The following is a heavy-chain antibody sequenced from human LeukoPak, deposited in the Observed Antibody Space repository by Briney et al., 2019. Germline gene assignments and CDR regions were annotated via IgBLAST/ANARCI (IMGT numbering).Heavy chain of an antibody. CDR3: AKDLVRGVTTYYYYGMDA. CDR1: GFTFSSYA. Sequence: GGSLRLSCAASGFTFSSYAMSWVRQAPGKGLEWVSAISGSGGSTYYADSVKGRFTISRDNSKNTLYLQMNSLRAEDTAVYYCAKDLVRGVTTYYYYGMDAWGQGTTVTVSS. V-gene: IGHV3-23*01. D-gene: IGHD3-10*01. CDR2: ISGSGGST. J-gene: IGHJ6*02.